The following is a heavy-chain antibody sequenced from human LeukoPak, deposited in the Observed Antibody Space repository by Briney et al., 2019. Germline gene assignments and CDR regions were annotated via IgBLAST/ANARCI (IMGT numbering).Heavy chain of an antibody. J-gene: IGHJ6*02. CDR3: ARVGGIVVVPAAIYYYYYGMDV. Sequence: GGSLRLSCAASGFTFSSYGMHWVRQAPGKGLGWVAVIWYDGSNKYYADSVKGRFTISRDNSKNTLYLQMNSLRAEDTAVYYCARVGGIVVVPAAIYYYYYGMDVWGQGTTVTVSS. CDR2: IWYDGSNK. V-gene: IGHV3-33*01. D-gene: IGHD2-2*01. CDR1: GFTFSSYG.